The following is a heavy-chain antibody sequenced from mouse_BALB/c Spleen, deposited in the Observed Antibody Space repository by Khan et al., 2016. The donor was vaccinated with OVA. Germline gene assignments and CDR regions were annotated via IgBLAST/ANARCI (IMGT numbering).Heavy chain of an antibody. CDR2: IYPGSFNT. D-gene: IGHD2-4*01. J-gene: IGHJ4*01. Sequence: VQLQQSGPELVKPGASVRISCKASGYTFTTNYLHWVKQRPGQGLEWIGWIYPGSFNTNYNEKFKGKATLTADKSSNTAYMQPSSLTSKDIAVYFCARDDYSVGDAMDYWGQGTSFTVSS. V-gene: IGHV1S56*01. CDR1: GYTFTTNY. CDR3: ARDDYSVGDAMDY.